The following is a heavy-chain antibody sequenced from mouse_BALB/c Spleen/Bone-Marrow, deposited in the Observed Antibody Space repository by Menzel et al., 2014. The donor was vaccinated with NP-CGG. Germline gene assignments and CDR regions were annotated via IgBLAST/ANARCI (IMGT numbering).Heavy chain of an antibody. CDR1: GYTFTNYW. D-gene: IGHD2-14*01. Sequence: VMLVESGAELVRPGTSVKISCKASGYTFTNYWLVWVKQRPGHGLEWIGDIYPGGGYTNYNEKFKGKATLTADTSSSTAYMQLSSLPSEDSAVYFCARPASRYDEGLYAMDYWGQGTSVTVSS. CDR2: IYPGGGYT. CDR3: ARPASRYDEGLYAMDY. V-gene: IGHV1-63*02. J-gene: IGHJ4*01.